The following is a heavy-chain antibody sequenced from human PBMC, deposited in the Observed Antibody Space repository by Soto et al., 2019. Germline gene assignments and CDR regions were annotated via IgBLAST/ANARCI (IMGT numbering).Heavy chain of an antibody. CDR1: GYTFTSYG. D-gene: IGHD6-13*01. J-gene: IGHJ6*02. V-gene: IGHV1-18*01. Sequence: ASVKVSCKASGYTFTSYGISWVRQAPGQGLEWMGWISAYNGNTNYAQKLQGRVTMTTDTSTSTAYMELRGLRSDDTAVYYCARDNAASSSWSYYYYGMDVWGQGTTVTVSS. CDR3: ARDNAASSSWSYYYYGMDV. CDR2: ISAYNGNT.